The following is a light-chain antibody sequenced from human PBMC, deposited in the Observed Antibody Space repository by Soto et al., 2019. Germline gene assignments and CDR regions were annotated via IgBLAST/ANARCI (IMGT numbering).Light chain of an antibody. V-gene: IGLV6-57*04. CDR3: QSYDSSNHVV. Sequence: LTQPHSVSESPGKTVTISCTRSSGSIASNYMQWYQQRPGSAPTTVIYEDNQRPSGVPDRFSGSIDSSSNSASLTISGLKTEDEADYYCQSYDSSNHVVFGGGTKLTVL. CDR1: SGSIASNY. CDR2: EDN. J-gene: IGLJ2*01.